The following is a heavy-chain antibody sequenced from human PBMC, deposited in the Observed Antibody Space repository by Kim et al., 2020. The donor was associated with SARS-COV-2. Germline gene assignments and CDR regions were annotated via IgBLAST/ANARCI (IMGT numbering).Heavy chain of an antibody. J-gene: IGHJ4*01. CDR1: GITFSSNA. Sequence: GGSLRLSCEVSGITFSSNAMTWVRQAPGKGLEWVSTIVGSGLVSYYADSVKGRFTISRDNSKTTLFLQMNSLRAEDTAVYYCARDSGANWNQYYFKYWG. CDR2: IVGSGLVS. D-gene: IGHD1-20*01. V-gene: IGHV3-23*01. CDR3: ARDSGANWNQYYFKY.